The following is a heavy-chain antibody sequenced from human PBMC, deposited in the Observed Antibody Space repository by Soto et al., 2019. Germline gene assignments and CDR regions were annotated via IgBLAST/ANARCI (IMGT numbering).Heavy chain of an antibody. CDR2: IYSGGST. CDR3: ARDLGYYGSGSPYYFDY. D-gene: IGHD3-10*01. Sequence: GGSLRLSCAASGVTVSSNYMSWVRQAPGKGLEWVSVIYSGGSTYYADSVKGRFTISRDNSKNTLYLQMNSLRAEDTAVYYCARDLGYYGSGSPYYFDYWGQGTLVTVSS. J-gene: IGHJ4*02. CDR1: GVTVSSNY. V-gene: IGHV3-66*01.